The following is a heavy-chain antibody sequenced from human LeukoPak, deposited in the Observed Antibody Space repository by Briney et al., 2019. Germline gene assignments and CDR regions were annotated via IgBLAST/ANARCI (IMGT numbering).Heavy chain of an antibody. V-gene: IGHV1-18*01. CDR1: VYTFTSYG. Sequence: ASVTVSCKASVYTFTSYGISWVRQAPGQGLEWMGWISAYNGNTNYAQKLQGRVTMTTDTSTSTAYMELRSLRSDDTAVYYCARXTLMDILTPPDYWGQGTLVTVSS. CDR2: ISAYNGNT. CDR3: ARXTLMDILTPPDY. J-gene: IGHJ4*02. D-gene: IGHD3-9*01.